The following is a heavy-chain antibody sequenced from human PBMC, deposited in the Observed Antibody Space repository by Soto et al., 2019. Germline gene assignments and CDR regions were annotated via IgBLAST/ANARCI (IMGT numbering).Heavy chain of an antibody. CDR3: ARGNNGMDV. J-gene: IGHJ6*02. Sequence: EVQLVESGGGLVQPGGSLRLSCAASGFTFSNYWMHWVRQAPGKGLVWVSRIKSDGSSTNYADSVKGRFTSSRDNAKNTLYLQLNSVRVEDTAVYYCARGNNGMDVWGQGTTVTVSS. CDR1: GFTFSNYW. V-gene: IGHV3-74*01. CDR2: IKSDGSST.